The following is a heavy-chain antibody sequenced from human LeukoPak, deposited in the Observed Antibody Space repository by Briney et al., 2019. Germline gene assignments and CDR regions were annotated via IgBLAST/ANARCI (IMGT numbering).Heavy chain of an antibody. CDR2: IWYDGSNK. CDR3: ARDNLRDGYNYYFDY. D-gene: IGHD5-24*01. Sequence: GGSLRLSCAASGSTFSSYGMHWVRQAPGKGLEWVAVIWYDGSNKYYADSVKGRFTISRDNSKNTLYLQMNSLRAEDTAVYYCARDNLRDGYNYYFDYWGQGTLVTVSS. CDR1: GSTFSSYG. J-gene: IGHJ4*02. V-gene: IGHV3-33*01.